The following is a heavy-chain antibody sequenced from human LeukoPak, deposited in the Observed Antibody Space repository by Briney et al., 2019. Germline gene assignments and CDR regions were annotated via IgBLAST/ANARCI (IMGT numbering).Heavy chain of an antibody. J-gene: IGHJ3*02. Sequence: SESLSLTCTVSGGSISSYYWSWIRQPPGKGLEWIGYIYYSGSTNYNPSLKSRVTISVDTSKNQFSLKLSSVTAADTAVYYCARAGFWSGHDAFDIWGQGTMVTVSS. CDR3: ARAGFWSGHDAFDI. CDR1: GGSISSYY. V-gene: IGHV4-59*01. D-gene: IGHD3-3*01. CDR2: IYYSGST.